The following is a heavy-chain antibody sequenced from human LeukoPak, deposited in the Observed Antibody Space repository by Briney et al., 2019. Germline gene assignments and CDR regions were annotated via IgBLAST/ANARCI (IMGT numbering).Heavy chain of an antibody. Sequence: SETLSLTCTVSGGSISSGGYYWSWIRQHPGKGLEWIGYICYSGSTYYNPSLKSRVTISVDTSKNQFSLKLSSVTAADTAVYYCAREDGYSGNWFDPWGQGTLVTVSS. V-gene: IGHV4-31*03. D-gene: IGHD5-24*01. CDR3: AREDGYSGNWFDP. CDR1: GGSISSGGYY. CDR2: ICYSGST. J-gene: IGHJ5*02.